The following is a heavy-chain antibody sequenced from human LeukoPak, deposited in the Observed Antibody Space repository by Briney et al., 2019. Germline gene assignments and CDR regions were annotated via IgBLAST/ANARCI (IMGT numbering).Heavy chain of an antibody. J-gene: IGHJ4*02. Sequence: MGWVRQAXGKGLEWVANIKQDETEKFYLGSVKGRFTISRDNSKNTLYLQMNSLRAEDTAVYYCAKAGYSSSWYYFDYWGQGTLVTVSS. CDR2: IKQDETEK. CDR3: AKAGYSSSWYYFDY. D-gene: IGHD6-13*01. V-gene: IGHV3-7*01.